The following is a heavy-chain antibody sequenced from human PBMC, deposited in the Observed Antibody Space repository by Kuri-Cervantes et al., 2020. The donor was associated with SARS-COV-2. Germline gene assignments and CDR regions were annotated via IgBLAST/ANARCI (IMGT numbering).Heavy chain of an antibody. J-gene: IGHJ4*02. Sequence: GESLKISCAASGFIFSDYAIDWVRQAPGKGLEWVAIISFDGRNTHYADSVRGRFTISRDNFKIPLSLQMNSLRAEDTAVHYCARLLARILSYHHSLVVYYFDYWGQGPLVTVSS. CDR3: ARLLARILSYHHSLVVYYFDY. CDR2: ISFDGRNT. V-gene: IGHV3-30*14. D-gene: IGHD2-2*01. CDR1: GFIFSDYA.